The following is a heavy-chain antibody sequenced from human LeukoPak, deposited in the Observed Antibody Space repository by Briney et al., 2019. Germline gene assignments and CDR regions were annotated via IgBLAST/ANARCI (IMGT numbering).Heavy chain of an antibody. V-gene: IGHV1-46*01. Sequence: ASVKVSCKASGYTFTSYYLYWVRQAPGQGLEWMGVINPSGGTTSYAQKFQGRVTMTRDTSTNTVYMELSSLRSEDTAVYYCARDRLLGDGYNDYFDYWGQGTLVTVSS. D-gene: IGHD5-24*01. CDR3: ARDRLLGDGYNDYFDY. J-gene: IGHJ4*02. CDR1: GYTFTSYY. CDR2: INPSGGTT.